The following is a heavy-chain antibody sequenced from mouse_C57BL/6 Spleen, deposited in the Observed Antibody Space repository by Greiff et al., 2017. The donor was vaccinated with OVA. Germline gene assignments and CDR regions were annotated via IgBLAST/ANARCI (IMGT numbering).Heavy chain of an antibody. CDR3: ARGNYGSSYAMDY. CDR1: GYTLTSYW. D-gene: IGHD1-1*01. CDR2: IDPSDSYT. Sequence: QVQLQQSGAELVKPGASVKLSCKASGYTLTSYWMQWVKQRPGQGLEWIGEIDPSDSYTNYNQKFKGKATLTVDTSSSTAYMQLSSLTSEDSAVYYCARGNYGSSYAMDYWGQGTSVTVSS. J-gene: IGHJ4*01. V-gene: IGHV1-50*01.